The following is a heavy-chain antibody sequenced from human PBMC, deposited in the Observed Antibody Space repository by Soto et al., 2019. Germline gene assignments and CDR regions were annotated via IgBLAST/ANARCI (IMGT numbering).Heavy chain of an antibody. CDR3: ARAGHSSSSEGANWFDP. J-gene: IGHJ5*02. CDR2: ISHDGRNE. D-gene: IGHD6-6*01. Sequence: QAYLVESGGGVVQPGRSLRLSCAASGFSFSTFALHWVRQAPGEGLEWVALISHDGRNEKYAESVKGRFTISRDNSKNTVYMQMDSLRLEDTGVYYCARAGHSSSSEGANWFDPWGQGTLVTVSS. V-gene: IGHV3-30-3*01. CDR1: GFSFSTFA.